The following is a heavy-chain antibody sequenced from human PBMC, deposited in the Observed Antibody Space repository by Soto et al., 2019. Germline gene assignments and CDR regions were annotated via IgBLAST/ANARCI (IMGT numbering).Heavy chain of an antibody. CDR2: IYPGEADT. V-gene: IGHV5-51*01. CDR3: ARHPDPYYGMDV. CDR1: GYSFPNYW. Sequence: GESLKISCKGSGYSFPNYWITWARQMPGKGLEWMGIIYPGEADTIYSPSFQGQVTISADTSINTAYLQWSSLKASDTAMYYCARHPDPYYGMDVWGQGTTVTVSS. J-gene: IGHJ6*02.